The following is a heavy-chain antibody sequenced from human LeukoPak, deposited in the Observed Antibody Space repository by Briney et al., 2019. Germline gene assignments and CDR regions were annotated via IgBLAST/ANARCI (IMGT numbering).Heavy chain of an antibody. CDR1: GFTVSAYA. CDR3: AREIWLPYYYYYGMDV. V-gene: IGHV3-23*01. CDR2: IYDDNT. D-gene: IGHD5-24*01. Sequence: GGSLRLSCAASGFTVSAYAMAWVRQAPGKGLEWVSTIYDDNTYYADSVKGRFAISTDNSKNTLYLQMNSLRAEDTAVYYCAREIWLPYYYYYGMDVWGQGTTVTVSS. J-gene: IGHJ6*02.